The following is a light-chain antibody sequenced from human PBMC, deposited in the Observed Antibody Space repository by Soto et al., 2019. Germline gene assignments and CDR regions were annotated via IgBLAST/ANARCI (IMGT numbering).Light chain of an antibody. Sequence: QSVLTQPPSVSGAPGQRVTISCTGSSSNIGAGHAVPWYQQLPGTAPKLLIHSNNNRPSGVPDRFSGSKSGTSASLAIAGLQADDEDDYYCQSYDPTQRTSLFGGGTQLTVL. CDR3: QSYDPTQRTSL. CDR1: SSNIGAGHA. J-gene: IGLJ2*01. CDR2: SNN. V-gene: IGLV1-40*01.